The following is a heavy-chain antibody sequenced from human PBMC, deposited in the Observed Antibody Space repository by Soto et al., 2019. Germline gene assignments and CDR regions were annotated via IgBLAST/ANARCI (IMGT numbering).Heavy chain of an antibody. D-gene: IGHD6-13*01. Sequence: QVPLVQSGAEVKKPGASVKVSCKASGYTFTSYGISWVRQAPGQGLEWMGWISAYNGNTNYAQKLQGRVTMTTDTSTSTAYMELTSLRSDDTAVYYCARDLALFIAAAGPQGDYWGQGTLVTVSS. J-gene: IGHJ4*02. V-gene: IGHV1-18*01. CDR3: ARDLALFIAAAGPQGDY. CDR1: GYTFTSYG. CDR2: ISAYNGNT.